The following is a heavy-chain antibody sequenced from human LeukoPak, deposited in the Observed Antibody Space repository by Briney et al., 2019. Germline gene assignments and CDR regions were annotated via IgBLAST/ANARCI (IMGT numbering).Heavy chain of an antibody. Sequence: GGSLRLSCAASGFTFSSYWMHWVRQAPGKGLVWVSRINSDGYSISYADSVKGRFTISRENAKNTLYLQMNSPTVEDTAVYYCARATAEAGTDYWGQGTLVTVSS. J-gene: IGHJ4*02. V-gene: IGHV3-74*01. D-gene: IGHD6-19*01. CDR2: INSDGYSI. CDR3: ARATAEAGTDY. CDR1: GFTFSSYW.